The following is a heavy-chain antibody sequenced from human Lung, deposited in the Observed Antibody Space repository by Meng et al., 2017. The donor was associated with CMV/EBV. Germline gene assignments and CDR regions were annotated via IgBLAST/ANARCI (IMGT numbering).Heavy chain of an antibody. J-gene: IGHJ6*02. CDR3: ARDRAAIGYYYYVMDV. V-gene: IGHV4-59*01. Sequence: LXXTVSGHPITTYYWSWIRQPPGKGLEWIGYIYYSGSTNYNPSLRSRVSISVDTSKNQFSLELSSVTAADTAIYYCARDRAAIGYYYYVMDVWGHGTXVTVAS. D-gene: IGHD2-2*01. CDR1: GHPITTYY. CDR2: IYYSGST.